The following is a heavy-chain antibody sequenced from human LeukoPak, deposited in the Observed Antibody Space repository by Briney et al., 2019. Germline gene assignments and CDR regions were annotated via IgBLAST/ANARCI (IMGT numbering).Heavy chain of an antibody. J-gene: IGHJ3*02. CDR2: ISSSGSTI. CDR1: RFSFSSYE. V-gene: IGHV3-48*03. CDR3: ARGRAGYSSSWGI. Sequence: GGSLRLSCVASRFSFSSYEMNWVRQAPGKGLEWLSYISSSGSTIFYADSVKGRFTISRGNAKNSLYLQMNRLRAEDTAVYYCARGRAGYSSSWGIWGQGTMVTVSS. D-gene: IGHD6-13*01.